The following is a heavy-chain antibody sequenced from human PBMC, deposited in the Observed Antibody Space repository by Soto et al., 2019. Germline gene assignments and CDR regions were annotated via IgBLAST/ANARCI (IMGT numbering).Heavy chain of an antibody. CDR2: ISAYNGDT. V-gene: IGHV1-18*01. CDR3: AIVRRLGSYFYYSMDV. Sequence: QVQLLQSGAEVNKPGASVKVSCKASGYTFTNYGITWVRQAPGQGLEWMGWISAYNGDTHYTQRLQGRVTMTTDTSTSTAYMELRRLRCHDTAVYYCAIVRRLGSYFYYSMDVWGKGTTVTFSS. J-gene: IGHJ6*03. CDR1: GYTFTNYG. D-gene: IGHD6-25*01.